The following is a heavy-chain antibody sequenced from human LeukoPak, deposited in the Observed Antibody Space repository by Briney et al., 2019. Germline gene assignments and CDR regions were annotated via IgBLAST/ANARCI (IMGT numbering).Heavy chain of an antibody. V-gene: IGHV3-53*01. CDR2: IYSGSST. Sequence: GGSLRLSCAASGFNVRSNYMSWVRQAPGKGLEWVSVIYSGSSTYYADSVKGRFTISRDNSKNTLYLQMNSLRAEDTAVYYCARLRIYDSSGYYSGEAAFDIWGQGTMVTVSS. CDR1: GFNVRSNY. CDR3: ARLRIYDSSGYYSGEAAFDI. D-gene: IGHD3-22*01. J-gene: IGHJ3*02.